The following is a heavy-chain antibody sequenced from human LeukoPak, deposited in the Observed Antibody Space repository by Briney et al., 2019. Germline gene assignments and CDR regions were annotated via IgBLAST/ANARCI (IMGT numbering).Heavy chain of an antibody. D-gene: IGHD3-10*01. CDR1: GFTFSSYA. J-gene: IGHJ4*02. V-gene: IGHV3-23*01. CDR2: ISGSGGST. Sequence: PGGSLRLSCAASGFTFSSYAMSWVRQAPGKGLEWVSTISGSGGSTYYADSVRGRFTISRDNSKNTLYLQMNSLRAEDTAVYYCAKALGGSGSNFDYWGQGTPVTVSS. CDR3: AKALGGSGSNFDY.